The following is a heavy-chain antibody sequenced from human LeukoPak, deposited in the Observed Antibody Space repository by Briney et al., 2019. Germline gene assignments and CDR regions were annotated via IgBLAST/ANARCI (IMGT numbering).Heavy chain of an antibody. Sequence: SETLSLTCTVSGASISSYYWSWIRQPPGKGLEWIGYIYYSGSTNYNPSLKSRVTISVDTSKNQFSLKLSSVTAADTAVYYCARPMAAAGLDAFDIWGQGTMVTVSS. CDR1: GASISSYY. J-gene: IGHJ3*02. V-gene: IGHV4-59*08. D-gene: IGHD6-13*01. CDR3: ARPMAAAGLDAFDI. CDR2: IYYSGST.